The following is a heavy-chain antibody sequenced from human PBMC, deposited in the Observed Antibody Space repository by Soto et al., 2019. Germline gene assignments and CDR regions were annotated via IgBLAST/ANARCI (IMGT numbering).Heavy chain of an antibody. Sequence: SETRSLTCTVSDDSITSGAYYWGLIRQPPGKGLEWIGTIQYRGSTYYNPSLKSRVTMSLDTSKNQYSLKLSSVTAADTAVYYCARDVDYYGSGSYYNIGYWGQGTLVTVSS. CDR2: IQYRGST. V-gene: IGHV4-39*07. CDR3: ARDVDYYGSGSYYNIGY. J-gene: IGHJ4*02. CDR1: DDSITSGAYY. D-gene: IGHD3-10*01.